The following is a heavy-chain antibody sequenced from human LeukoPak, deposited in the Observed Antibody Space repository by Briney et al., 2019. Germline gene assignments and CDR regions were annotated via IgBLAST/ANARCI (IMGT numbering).Heavy chain of an antibody. CDR2: INHSGST. J-gene: IGHJ4*02. CDR3: AREGGLIAVANYFDY. D-gene: IGHD6-19*01. Sequence: SETLSLTCAVYGGSFSGYYWSWIRQPPGKGLEWIGEINHSGSTNYNPSLKSRVTIPVDTSKNQFSLKLSSVTAADTAVYYCAREGGLIAVANYFDYWGQGTLVTVSS. CDR1: GGSFSGYY. V-gene: IGHV4-34*01.